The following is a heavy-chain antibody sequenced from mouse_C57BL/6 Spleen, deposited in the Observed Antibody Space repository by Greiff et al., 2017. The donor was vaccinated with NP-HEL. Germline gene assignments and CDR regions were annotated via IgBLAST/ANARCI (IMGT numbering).Heavy chain of an antibody. V-gene: IGHV1-69*01. Sequence: QVQLQQPGAELVMPGASVKLSCKASGYTFTSYWMHWVKQRPGQGLEWIGEIDPSDSYTNYNQKFKGKSTLTVDKSSSTAYMQLSSLPSEDSAVYYCARLLRSYWYFDVWGTGTTVTVSS. CDR1: GYTFTSYW. D-gene: IGHD1-1*01. CDR2: IDPSDSYT. J-gene: IGHJ1*03. CDR3: ARLLRSYWYFDV.